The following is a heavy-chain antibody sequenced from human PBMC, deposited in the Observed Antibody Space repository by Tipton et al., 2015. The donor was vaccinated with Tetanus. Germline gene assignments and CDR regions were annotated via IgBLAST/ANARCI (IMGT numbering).Heavy chain of an antibody. D-gene: IGHD3-3*01. J-gene: IGHJ4*02. CDR3: ARERSLEWLGPVDF. CDR2: IWYDGSNK. V-gene: IGHV3-33*01. CDR1: GFTFNGYG. Sequence: CAASGFTFNGYGMHWVRQAPGKGLEWVALIWYDGSNKYYADSVKGRFTISRDNSKNTVYLQMNNLRDEGTAVYYWARERSLEWLGPVDFWGQGTLVTVSS.